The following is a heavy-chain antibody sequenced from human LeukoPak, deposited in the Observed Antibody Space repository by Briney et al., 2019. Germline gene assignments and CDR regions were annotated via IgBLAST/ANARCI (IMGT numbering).Heavy chain of an antibody. D-gene: IGHD3-3*01. CDR3: ARGGALYYDFWSGRGAFDAFDI. V-gene: IGHV4-34*01. Sequence: NTSETLSLTCAVYGGSFSGYYWSWIRQPPGKGLEWIGEINHSGSTNYNPSLKSRVTISVDTSKNQFSLKLSSVTAADTAVYYCARGGALYYDFWSGRGAFDAFDIWGQGTMVTVSS. CDR2: INHSGST. J-gene: IGHJ3*02. CDR1: GGSFSGYY.